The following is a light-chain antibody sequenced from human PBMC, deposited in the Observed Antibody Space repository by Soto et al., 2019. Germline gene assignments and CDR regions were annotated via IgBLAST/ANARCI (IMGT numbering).Light chain of an antibody. CDR2: AAF. Sequence: DIQMTQSPASLSASVGDRVTITCRASQGISNYLAWYQQRPGKVPKLLIYAAFTLQSGVPSRFSGSGSGTDFTLTISSLQPEDVATYYCQRYNSDPPLTFGGGTKVEIK. J-gene: IGKJ4*01. CDR1: QGISNY. V-gene: IGKV1-27*01. CDR3: QRYNSDPPLT.